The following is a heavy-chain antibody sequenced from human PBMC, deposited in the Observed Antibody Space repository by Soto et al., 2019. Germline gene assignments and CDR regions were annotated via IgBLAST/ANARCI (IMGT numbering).Heavy chain of an antibody. J-gene: IGHJ5*02. CDR1: GYTFTSYD. CDR3: ARVPRVKTAAGYWFDP. V-gene: IGHV1-8*01. Sequence: ASVKVSCKASGYTFTSYDINWVRQATGQGLEWMGWMNPNSGNTGYAQKFQGRVTMTRSTSISTAYMELSSLRSEDTAVYYCARVPRVKTAAGYWFDPWGQGALVTVSS. CDR2: MNPNSGNT. D-gene: IGHD6-13*01.